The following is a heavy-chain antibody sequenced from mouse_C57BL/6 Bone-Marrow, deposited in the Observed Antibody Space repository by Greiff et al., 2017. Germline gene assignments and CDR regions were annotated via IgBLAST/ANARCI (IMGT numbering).Heavy chain of an antibody. D-gene: IGHD1-1*01. CDR2: ISSGGSYT. Sequence: EVKVVESGGDLVKPGGSLKLSCAASGFTFSSYGMSWVRQTPDKRLEWVATISSGGSYTYYPDSVKGRFPISRDNAKNTLYLQMSSLKSEDTAMYYCARNNYYGSSYPYYAMDYWGQGTSVTVSS. CDR3: ARNNYYGSSYPYYAMDY. V-gene: IGHV5-6*01. J-gene: IGHJ4*01. CDR1: GFTFSSYG.